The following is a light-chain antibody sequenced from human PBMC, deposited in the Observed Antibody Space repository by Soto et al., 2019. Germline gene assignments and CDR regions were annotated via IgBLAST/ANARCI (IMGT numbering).Light chain of an antibody. V-gene: IGKV2-28*01. Sequence: DIVMTQSPLSLPVTPGAPASISCRSSQSLLHSNGYNYLDWYLQKPGQSPQLLIYLGSNRASGVPDRFSGSGSGTDFTLKISRVEAEDVGVYYCMQALQTPRFGPGTKVDIK. CDR3: MQALQTPR. CDR2: LGS. J-gene: IGKJ3*01. CDR1: QSLLHSNGYNY.